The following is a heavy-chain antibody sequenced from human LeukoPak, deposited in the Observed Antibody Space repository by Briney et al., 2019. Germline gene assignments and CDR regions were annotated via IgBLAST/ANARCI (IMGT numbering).Heavy chain of an antibody. CDR1: GGSISSSSYY. Sequence: SETLSLTCTVSGGSISSSSYYWGWIRQPPGKGLEWIGSIYYSGSTYYNPSLKSRVTISVDTSKNQFSLKLSSVTAADTAVYYCARRRGSSGYFDHWGQGTLVTVSS. CDR2: IYYSGST. V-gene: IGHV4-39*07. J-gene: IGHJ4*02. CDR3: ARRRGSSGYFDH. D-gene: IGHD3-22*01.